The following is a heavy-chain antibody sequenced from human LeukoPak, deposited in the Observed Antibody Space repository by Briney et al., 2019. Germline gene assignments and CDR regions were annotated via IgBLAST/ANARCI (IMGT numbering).Heavy chain of an antibody. D-gene: IGHD3-22*01. CDR1: GFTFSSYA. Sequence: GGSLRLSCAASGFTFSSYALSWVRQAPGKGLEWVSAISGSGGSTYYADSVKGRFTISRDNSKNTLYLQMNSLRAEDTAVYYCAKHSSGYYKSSFDPWGQGTLVTVSS. J-gene: IGHJ5*02. CDR3: AKHSSGYYKSSFDP. CDR2: ISGSGGST. V-gene: IGHV3-23*01.